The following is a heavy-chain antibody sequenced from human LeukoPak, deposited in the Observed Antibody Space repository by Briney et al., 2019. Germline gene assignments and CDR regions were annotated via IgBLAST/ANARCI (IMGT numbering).Heavy chain of an antibody. CDR1: GFTFSSYG. D-gene: IGHD6-19*01. CDR2: IWYDGSNK. CDR3: AKGRRYSSGWYHFDY. J-gene: IGHJ4*02. Sequence: PGGSLRLSCAASGFTFSSYGMHWVRQAPGKGLEWVAVIWYDGSNKYYADSVRGRFTISRDNSKNTLYLQMNSLRAEDTAVYYCAKGRRYSSGWYHFDYWGQGTLVTVSS. V-gene: IGHV3-33*06.